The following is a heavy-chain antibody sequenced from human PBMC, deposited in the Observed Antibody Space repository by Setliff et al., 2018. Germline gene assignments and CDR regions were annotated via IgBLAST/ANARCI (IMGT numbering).Heavy chain of an antibody. Sequence: GGSLRLSCAASGFTFSSYGVHWVRQAPGKGLEWVAVIWYDGSNKYYADSVKGRFTISRDNSKNTLYLQMNSLRAEDTAVYYCAKAGSGWYGLGDYWGQGTLVTVSS. CDR1: GFTFSSYG. CDR2: IWYDGSNK. D-gene: IGHD6-19*01. CDR3: AKAGSGWYGLGDY. J-gene: IGHJ4*02. V-gene: IGHV3-33*06.